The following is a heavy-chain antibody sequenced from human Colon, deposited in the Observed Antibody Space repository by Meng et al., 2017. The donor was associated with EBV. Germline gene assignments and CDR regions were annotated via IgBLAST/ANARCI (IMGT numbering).Heavy chain of an antibody. V-gene: IGHV4-34*01. D-gene: IGHD2-15*01. CDR3: ASSDCSGGTCYLDC. CDR1: GGSFSDSY. Sequence: VPLQQWGAGLLKPSETLSLTCTVYGGSFSDSYWTWIRQPPGKGLEWIGEINHVGSTTYNPSLKSQVTISVDTSKNQFSLKLSSVTAADAAVYYCASSDCSGGTCYLDCWGQGTLVTVSS. J-gene: IGHJ4*02. CDR2: INHVGST.